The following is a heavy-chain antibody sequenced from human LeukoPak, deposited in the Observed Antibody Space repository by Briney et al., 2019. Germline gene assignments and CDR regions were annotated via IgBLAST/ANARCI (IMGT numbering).Heavy chain of an antibody. J-gene: IGHJ4*02. CDR2: ISGSGGST. Sequence: GGSLGLSCAASGFTFDDYSMHWVRQAPGKGLEWVSAISGSGGSTYYADSVKGRFTISRDNSKNTLYLQMNSLRAEDTAVYYCAKLDYGSGRSFDYWGQGTLVTVSS. V-gene: IGHV3-23*01. D-gene: IGHD3-10*01. CDR1: GFTFDDYS. CDR3: AKLDYGSGRSFDY.